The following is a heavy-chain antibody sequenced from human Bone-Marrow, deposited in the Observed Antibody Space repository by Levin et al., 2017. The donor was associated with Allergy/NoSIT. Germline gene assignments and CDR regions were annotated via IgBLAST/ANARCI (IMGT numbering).Heavy chain of an antibody. Sequence: PGGSLRLSCAASGFTVSSNYMSWVRQAPGKGLEWVSVIYCGGSTYYADSVKGRFTISRDNSKNTLYLQMNSLRAEDTAVYYCAREYCSGGSCFTGAYYFDYWGQGTLVTVSS. V-gene: IGHV3-53*01. CDR3: AREYCSGGSCFTGAYYFDY. D-gene: IGHD2-15*01. J-gene: IGHJ4*02. CDR1: GFTVSSNY. CDR2: IYCGGST.